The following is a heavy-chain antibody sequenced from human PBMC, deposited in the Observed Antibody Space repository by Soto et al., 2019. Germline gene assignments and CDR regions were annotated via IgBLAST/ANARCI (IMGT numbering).Heavy chain of an antibody. V-gene: IGHV3-21*01. CDR3: ARESEDLTSNFDY. CDR1: GFTFTRYS. J-gene: IGHJ4*02. CDR2: ISSTTNYI. Sequence: GGSLRLSCAASGFTFTRYSVNWVRQAPGKGLEWVSSISSTTNYIYYADSMKGRFTVSRDNAKNSVYLEMNSLSAEDTAVYYCARESEDLTSNFDYWGQGTLVTVSS.